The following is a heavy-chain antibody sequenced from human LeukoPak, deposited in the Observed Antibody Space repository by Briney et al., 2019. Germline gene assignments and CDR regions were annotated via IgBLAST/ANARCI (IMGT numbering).Heavy chain of an antibody. J-gene: IGHJ4*02. CDR1: GFTFSNYA. CDR3: VGTVASGY. D-gene: IGHD5-12*01. Sequence: QPGGSLRLSCAASGFTFSNYAMSWVRQAPGKGLELVSAISGSGGSTYYADSVKGRFTISRDNSENTLYLQMNRLRAEDTAVYYCVGTVASGYWGQGTLVTVSS. V-gene: IGHV3-23*01. CDR2: ISGSGGST.